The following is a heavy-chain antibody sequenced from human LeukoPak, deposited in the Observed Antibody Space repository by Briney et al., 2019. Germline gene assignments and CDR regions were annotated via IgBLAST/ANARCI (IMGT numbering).Heavy chain of an antibody. CDR3: ARLSYYGDLYYFDY. Sequence: PGGSLRLSCAASGFTFSSYWMTWVRQAPGKGLEWVANIKQDGSEKYYVDSVKGRFTISRDNAKNSLYLQMNSLRVEDTTVYYCARLSYYGDLYYFDYWGRGTLVTVSS. CDR1: GFTFSSYW. D-gene: IGHD4-17*01. V-gene: IGHV3-7*01. CDR2: IKQDGSEK. J-gene: IGHJ4*02.